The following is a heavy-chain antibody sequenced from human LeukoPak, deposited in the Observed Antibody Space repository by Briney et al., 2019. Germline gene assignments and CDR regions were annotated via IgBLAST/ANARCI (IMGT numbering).Heavy chain of an antibody. J-gene: IGHJ6*03. CDR2: ISSSSSYI. D-gene: IGHD1-1*01. V-gene: IGHV3-21*01. CDR1: GFTFTSYT. CDR3: ARDRLLEDRHYYSYYYMDV. Sequence: GRSLRLSCAASGFTFTSYTMNWVRQAPGKGLEWVSSISSSSSYIYYADSVKGRFTISRDNAKNSLYLQMNSLRAEDTAVYYCARDRLLEDRHYYSYYYMDVWGKGTTVTVSS.